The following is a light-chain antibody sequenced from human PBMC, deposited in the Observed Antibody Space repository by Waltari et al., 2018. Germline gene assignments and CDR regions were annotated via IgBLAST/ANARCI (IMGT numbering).Light chain of an antibody. Sequence: EIVLTQSPATLSLSPGESATLSCRASQSVSCSLAWYQQKPGQPPRLLIYDSSNRATGIPARFSGSGSGTDFTLTISSLTPEDFAVYFCQHRTNWVPGMYTFGQGTKLEIK. CDR3: QHRTNWVPGMYT. V-gene: IGKV3-11*01. CDR2: DSS. J-gene: IGKJ2*01. CDR1: QSVSCS.